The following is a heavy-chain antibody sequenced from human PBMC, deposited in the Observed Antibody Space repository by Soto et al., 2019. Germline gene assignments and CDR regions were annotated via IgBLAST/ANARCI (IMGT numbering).Heavy chain of an antibody. Sequence: EVQLVESGGGLVQPGGSLRLSCAASGFTFSSYSMNWVRQAPGKGLEWVSYISSSSSTTFYADSVKGRFTISRDNAKNSLYLQMNSLRDEDTAVYFCARPGYCSGGSCYSYFDYWGQGTLVTVSS. CDR2: ISSSSSTT. D-gene: IGHD2-15*01. J-gene: IGHJ4*02. V-gene: IGHV3-48*02. CDR1: GFTFSSYS. CDR3: ARPGYCSGGSCYSYFDY.